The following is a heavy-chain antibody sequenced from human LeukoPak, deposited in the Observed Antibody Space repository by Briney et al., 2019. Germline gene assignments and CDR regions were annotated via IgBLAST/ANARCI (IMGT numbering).Heavy chain of an antibody. J-gene: IGHJ6*03. CDR2: IIPILGIA. CDR1: GGTSSSYT. CDR3: AREDGDYYYMDV. V-gene: IGHV1-69*04. Sequence: SVKVSCKASGGTSSSYTISWVRQAPGQGLEWMGRIIPILGIANYAQKFQGRVTITADKSTSTAYMELSSLRSEDTAVYYCAREDGDYYYMDVWGKGTTVTVSS. D-gene: IGHD4-17*01.